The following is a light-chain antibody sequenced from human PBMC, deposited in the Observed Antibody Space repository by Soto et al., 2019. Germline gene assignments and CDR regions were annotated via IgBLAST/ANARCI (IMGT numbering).Light chain of an antibody. V-gene: IGKV4-1*01. Sequence: DIVMTQSPDSLAVSLGERATINCKSSQSVLYSSNNKNYLAWYQQRPGQPPKLLIYWASTRESGVPDRSSGSGSGTDFTLTITNQQAEDVAVYYCQQYESTPPTCGQGTKLEIK. CDR3: QQYESTPPT. CDR2: WAS. J-gene: IGKJ2*01. CDR1: QSVLYSSNNKNY.